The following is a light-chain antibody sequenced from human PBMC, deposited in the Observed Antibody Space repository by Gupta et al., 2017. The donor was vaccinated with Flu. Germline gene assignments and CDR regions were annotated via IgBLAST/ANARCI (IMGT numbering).Light chain of an antibody. Sequence: DTVMTQSQLSLPVTLGGPASIFCRSSQSLLHSNGYNYLDGYLQKQGQSPQLLIYLGSNRASGVPDRFSGSGSGTIFTLKISRVEAEDVGVYYCMQALHTPPTFGQGTKVEIK. CDR2: LGS. CDR3: MQALHTPPT. CDR1: QSLLHSNGYNY. V-gene: IGKV2-28*01. J-gene: IGKJ1*01.